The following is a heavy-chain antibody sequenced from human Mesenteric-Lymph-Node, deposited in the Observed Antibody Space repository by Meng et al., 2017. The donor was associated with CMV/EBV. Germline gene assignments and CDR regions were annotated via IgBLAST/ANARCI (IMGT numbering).Heavy chain of an antibody. CDR1: GFTFDDYG. CDR2: INWNGDST. CDR3: ASPQAPGDAGDY. Sequence: GESLKISCPASGFTFDDYGMSWVRQAPGKGLEWVSGINWNGDSTGYADSVKGRFTISRDNAKNSLYLQMNSLRAEDTALYYCASPQAPGDAGDYWGQGTLVTVSS. D-gene: IGHD2-21*02. V-gene: IGHV3-20*04. J-gene: IGHJ4*02.